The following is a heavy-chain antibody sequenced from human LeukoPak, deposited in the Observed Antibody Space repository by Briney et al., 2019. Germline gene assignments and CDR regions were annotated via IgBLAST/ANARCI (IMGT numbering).Heavy chain of an antibody. V-gene: IGHV3-74*01. Sequence: GGSLRLSCAASGFTFSSYWMSWVRQAPGKGLVWVSRINSDGSSTSYADSVKGRFTISRDNAKNTLYLQMNNLRAEDTAVYYCARDSGITDFDYWGQGTLVTVSS. J-gene: IGHJ4*02. D-gene: IGHD1-14*01. CDR2: INSDGSST. CDR1: GFTFSSYW. CDR3: ARDSGITDFDY.